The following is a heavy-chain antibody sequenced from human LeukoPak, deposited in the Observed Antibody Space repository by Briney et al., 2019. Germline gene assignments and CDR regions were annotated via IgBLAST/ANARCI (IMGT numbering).Heavy chain of an antibody. CDR2: ISGSGGR. CDR1: GFTFSSFA. D-gene: IGHD5-18*01. V-gene: IGHV3-23*01. J-gene: IGHJ6*03. Sequence: PGGSLRLSCAASGFTFSSFAMSWVRQAPGKGLEWVSTISGSGGRYYADSVKGRFTISRDNSKNTLYLQMNSLRAEDTAVYYCITADTDRAELRLQYYYYYMDVWGKGTTVTVSS. CDR3: ITADTDRAELRLQYYYYYMDV.